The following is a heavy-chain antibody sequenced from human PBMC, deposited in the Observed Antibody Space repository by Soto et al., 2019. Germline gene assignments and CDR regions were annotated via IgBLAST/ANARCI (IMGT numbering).Heavy chain of an antibody. CDR1: GFTFGGSA. CDR3: TRPLQVAQITYPDFDI. CDR2: IRSKTNSYAT. J-gene: IGHJ3*02. Sequence: WGSXRLSCAASGFTFGGSAMHVFRHASGKGLELVGRIRSKTNSYATAYAASVKGRFTISRDDSKNTAYLQMNSLKTEDTAVYYCTRPLQVAQITYPDFDIWGQGTMVTV. D-gene: IGHD3-10*01. V-gene: IGHV3-73*01.